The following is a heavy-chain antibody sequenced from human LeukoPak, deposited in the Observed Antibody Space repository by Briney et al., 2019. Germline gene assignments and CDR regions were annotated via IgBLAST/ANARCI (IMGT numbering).Heavy chain of an antibody. J-gene: IGHJ6*03. D-gene: IGHD7-27*01. V-gene: IGHV3-30*02. CDR2: IRYDGSNK. Sequence: GRSLRLSCAASGSTFSSYGMHWVRQAPGKGLEWVAFIRYDGSNKYYADSVKGRFTISRDNSKNTLYLQMNSLRAEDTAVYYCAKDLEPGTHLAHYYYYMDVWGKGTTVTVSS. CDR1: GSTFSSYG. CDR3: AKDLEPGTHLAHYYYYMDV.